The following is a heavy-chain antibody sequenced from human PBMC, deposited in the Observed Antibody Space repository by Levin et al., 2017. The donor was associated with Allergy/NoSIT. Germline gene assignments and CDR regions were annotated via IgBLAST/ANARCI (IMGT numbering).Heavy chain of an antibody. CDR2: IYYSGST. J-gene: IGHJ4*02. V-gene: IGHV4-59*08. Sequence: SQTLSLTCTVSGGSISSYYWSWIRQPPGRGLEWIGYIYYSGSTNYNPSLKSRVTISVDTSKNQFSLKLSSVTAADTAVYYCARHVRGYSYGSDFDYWGQGTLVTVSS. D-gene: IGHD5-18*01. CDR3: ARHVRGYSYGSDFDY. CDR1: GGSISSYY.